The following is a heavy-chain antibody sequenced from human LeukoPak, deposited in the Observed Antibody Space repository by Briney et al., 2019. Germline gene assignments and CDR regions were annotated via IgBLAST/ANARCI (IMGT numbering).Heavy chain of an antibody. Sequence: SETLSLTCTVSGGSISSSSYYWGWIRQPPGKGLEWIGSIYYSGSTYYNPSLKSRVTISVDTSKNQFSLKLSSVTAADTAVYYCAGALFVVPPGYWGQGTLVTVSS. CDR1: GGSISSSSYY. V-gene: IGHV4-39*07. D-gene: IGHD2-2*01. CDR3: AGALFVVPPGY. CDR2: IYYSGST. J-gene: IGHJ4*02.